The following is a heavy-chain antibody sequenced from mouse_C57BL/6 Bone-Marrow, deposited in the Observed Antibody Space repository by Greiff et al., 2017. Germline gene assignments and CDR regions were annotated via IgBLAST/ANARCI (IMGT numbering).Heavy chain of an antibody. J-gene: IGHJ1*03. CDR3: ARGSYDGYLVEYFDV. CDR1: GYTFTSHW. Sequence: QVQLKQSGPELVRPGASVKISCKAPGYTFTSHWMQWVRQRPGQGLEWIGEIFPGSGCTYYNEKFKGKATLTVDKSSSTAYMQLSSLTSEDSAVYFCARGSYDGYLVEYFDVWGTGTTVTVSS. D-gene: IGHD2-3*01. V-gene: IGHV1-56*01. CDR2: IFPGSGCT.